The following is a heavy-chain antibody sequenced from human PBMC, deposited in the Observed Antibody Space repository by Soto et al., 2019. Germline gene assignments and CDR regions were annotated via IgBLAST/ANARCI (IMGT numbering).Heavy chain of an antibody. J-gene: IGHJ4*02. CDR1: GFTLSDHY. D-gene: IGHD1-26*01. V-gene: IGHV3-72*01. Sequence: EVQLVESGGRLVQPGGSLRLSCVVSGFTLSDHYIDWVRQAPGKGLEWVGRTKNKAQRYTTEYAASVKGRFTISRDDSENSVYLQMNSLKSEDTVVYYCVRWDSGNPENWGQGTLVTVSS. CDR2: TKNKAQRYTT. CDR3: VRWDSGNPEN.